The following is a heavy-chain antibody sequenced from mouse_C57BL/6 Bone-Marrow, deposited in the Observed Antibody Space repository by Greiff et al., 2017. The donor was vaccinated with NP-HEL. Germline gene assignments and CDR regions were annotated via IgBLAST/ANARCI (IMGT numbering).Heavy chain of an antibody. Sequence: QVQLQQPGAELVRPGSSVKLSCKASGYTFTSYWMDWVKQRPGQGLEWIGNIYPSDSETHYNQKFKDKATLTVDKSSSTAYMQLSSLTSEDSAVYYCARKPNYAMDYWGQGTSVTVSS. V-gene: IGHV1-61*01. D-gene: IGHD6-5*01. J-gene: IGHJ4*01. CDR3: ARKPNYAMDY. CDR1: GYTFTSYW. CDR2: IYPSDSET.